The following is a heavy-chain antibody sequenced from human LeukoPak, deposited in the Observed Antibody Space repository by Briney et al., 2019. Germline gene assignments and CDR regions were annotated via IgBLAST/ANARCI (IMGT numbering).Heavy chain of an antibody. CDR1: GFTFSSYS. CDR2: ISSSSSYI. J-gene: IGHJ5*01. D-gene: IGHD6-13*01. CDR3: ASYSSSWYWFDP. V-gene: IGHV3-21*01. Sequence: GGSLRLSCAASGFTFSSYSMNWVRQAPGKGLEWVSSISSSSSYIYYADSVKGRFTISRDNAKNSLYLQMNSLRAEDTAVYYCASYSSSWYWFDPWGQGTTVTVSS.